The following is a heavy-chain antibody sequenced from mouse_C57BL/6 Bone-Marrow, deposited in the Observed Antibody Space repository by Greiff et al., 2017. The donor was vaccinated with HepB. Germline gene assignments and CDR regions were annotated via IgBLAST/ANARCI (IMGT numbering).Heavy chain of an antibody. D-gene: IGHD2-10*02. Sequence: VKVEESGGGLVKPGGSLKLSCAASGFTFSDYGMHWVRQAPEKGLEWVAYISSGSSTIYYADTVKGRFTISRDNAKNTLFLQMTSLRSEDTAMYYCAREGYGNYLYAMDYWGQGTSVTVSS. CDR1: GFTFSDYG. J-gene: IGHJ4*01. CDR3: AREGYGNYLYAMDY. CDR2: ISSGSSTI. V-gene: IGHV5-17*01.